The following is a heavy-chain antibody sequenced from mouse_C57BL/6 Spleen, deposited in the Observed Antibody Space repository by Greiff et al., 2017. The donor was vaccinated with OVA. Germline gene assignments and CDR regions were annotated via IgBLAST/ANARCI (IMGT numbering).Heavy chain of an antibody. Sequence: QVQLKQSGAELVRPGASVKLSCKASGYTFTDYYINWVKQRPGQGLEWIARIYPGSGNTYYNEKFKGKATLTAEKSSSTAYMQLSSLTSEDSAVYFCARRTTELYFDYWGQGTTLTVSS. V-gene: IGHV1-76*01. CDR2: IYPGSGNT. CDR1: GYTFTDYY. CDR3: ARRTTELYFDY. D-gene: IGHD1-1*01. J-gene: IGHJ2*01.